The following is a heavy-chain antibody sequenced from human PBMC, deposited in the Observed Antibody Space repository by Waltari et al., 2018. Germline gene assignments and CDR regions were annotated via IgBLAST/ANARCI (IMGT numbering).Heavy chain of an antibody. Sequence: QVQLQESGPGLVKPSETLSLTCAVSGYSISSGYYWGWIRQPPGKGLEWIGSIYHSGSTYDNPSLKSRVTISVDTSKNQFSLKLSSVTAADTAVYYCASRATTFYYFDYWGQGTLVTVSS. J-gene: IGHJ4*02. CDR3: ASRATTFYYFDY. CDR1: GYSISSGYY. CDR2: IYHSGST. V-gene: IGHV4-38-2*01. D-gene: IGHD4-17*01.